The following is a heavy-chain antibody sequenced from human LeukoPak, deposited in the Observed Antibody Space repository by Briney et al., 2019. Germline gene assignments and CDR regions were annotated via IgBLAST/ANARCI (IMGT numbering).Heavy chain of an antibody. D-gene: IGHD1-26*01. J-gene: IGHJ5*02. V-gene: IGHV3-64*01. CDR1: GFTFRSHA. CDR2: ISSNGDNT. CDR3: ARDGVGAYNWFDP. Sequence: GGSLRLSCAASGFTFRSHATYWVRQAPGKGLEYVSAISSNGDNTYYASSVKGRFTISRDNSKNTLYLQMGSLRAEDMAVYYCARDGVGAYNWFDPWGQGTLVTVSS.